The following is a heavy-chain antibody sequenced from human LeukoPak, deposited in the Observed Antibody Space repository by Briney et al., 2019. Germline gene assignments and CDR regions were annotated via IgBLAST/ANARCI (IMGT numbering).Heavy chain of an antibody. V-gene: IGHV3-30*02. CDR2: IRFDGSNK. CDR1: AFTFNNYG. Sequence: GGSLRLSCAASAFTFNNYGMHWVRQAPGKGLEWVAFIRFDGSNKYYADSVKGRLTISRDNSKNTLYLQMNSLRVEDTAVYYCAKALGYSDYEWCFDYWGQGTLVTVSS. CDR3: AKALGYSDYEWCFDY. J-gene: IGHJ4*02. D-gene: IGHD5-12*01.